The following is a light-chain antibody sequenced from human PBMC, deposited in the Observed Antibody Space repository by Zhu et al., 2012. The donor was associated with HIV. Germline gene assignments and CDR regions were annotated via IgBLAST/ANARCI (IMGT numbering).Light chain of an antibody. Sequence: EIVLTQSPGTLSFSPGERVTLSCRVSQTLHATYLAWYQQKPGQAPRLLIYAASNRATGFPDRFSGSGSGTDFTLTISRLEPEDSAVYYCQQYETSPYTFGQGTKLEIK. CDR3: QQYETSPYT. CDR2: AAS. CDR1: QTLHATY. V-gene: IGKV3-20*01. J-gene: IGKJ2*01.